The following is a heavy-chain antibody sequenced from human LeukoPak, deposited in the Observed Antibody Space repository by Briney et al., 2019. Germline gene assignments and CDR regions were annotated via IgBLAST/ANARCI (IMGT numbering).Heavy chain of an antibody. CDR3: ARSSTTLYYFDY. D-gene: IGHD6-13*01. CDR1: GGSISSGGCY. V-gene: IGHV4-31*03. J-gene: IGHJ4*02. CDR2: IYYSGST. Sequence: SQTLSLTCTVSGGSISSGGCYWSWIRQHRGKGLEWIGDIYYSGSTYYDPSLMSRVTISVETSKSQFYLKLSSVTAADTAVYYCARSSTTLYYFDYWGQGTLVTVCS.